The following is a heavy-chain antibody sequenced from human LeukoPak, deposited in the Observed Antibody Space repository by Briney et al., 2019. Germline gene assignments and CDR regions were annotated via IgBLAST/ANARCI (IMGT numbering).Heavy chain of an antibody. CDR1: GFTFDDYA. Sequence: GGSLRLSCAASGFTFDDYAMHWVRQAPGKGLEWVSLISWDGGSTYYADSVKGRFTISRDNSKNSLYLQMNSLRAEDTALYYCAKVDDYGDDAPGDYWGQGTPVTVSS. CDR3: AKVDDYGDDAPGDY. J-gene: IGHJ4*02. CDR2: ISWDGGST. V-gene: IGHV3-43D*03. D-gene: IGHD4-17*01.